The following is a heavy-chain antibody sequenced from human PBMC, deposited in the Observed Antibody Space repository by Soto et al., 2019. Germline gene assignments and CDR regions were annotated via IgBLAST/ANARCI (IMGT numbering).Heavy chain of an antibody. Sequence: ASVKVSCKASGGTFSSYAISWARQAPGQGLEWMGGIIPIFGTANYAQKFQGRVTITADESTSTAYMELSSLRSEDTAVYYCARAYYDSSGYPHPSPQYYYYYGMDVWGQGTTVTVSS. D-gene: IGHD3-22*01. CDR1: GGTFSSYA. CDR2: IIPIFGTA. J-gene: IGHJ6*02. CDR3: ARAYYDSSGYPHPSPQYYYYYGMDV. V-gene: IGHV1-69*13.